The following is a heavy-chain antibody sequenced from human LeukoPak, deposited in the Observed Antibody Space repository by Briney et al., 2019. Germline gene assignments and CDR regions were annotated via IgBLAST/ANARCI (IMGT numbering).Heavy chain of an antibody. J-gene: IGHJ3*01. CDR2: IRYDGNNE. V-gene: IGHV3-30*02. Sequence: GGSLRLSCAASGFTFSSYGMHWVRQAPGKGLEWVTFIRYDGNNEYYKDSVKGRFTISRDNSKNTLYLQMNSLRIEDTAIYYCAKGRSGVSWAFDVWGQGTMVTVS. CDR3: AKGRSGVSWAFDV. D-gene: IGHD3-10*01. CDR1: GFTFSSYG.